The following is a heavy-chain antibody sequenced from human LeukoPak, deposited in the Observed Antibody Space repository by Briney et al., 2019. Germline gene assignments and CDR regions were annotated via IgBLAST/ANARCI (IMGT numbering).Heavy chain of an antibody. CDR3: ARDLMDYYDSSGLDY. CDR1: GYTFTSYG. D-gene: IGHD3-22*01. Sequence: ASVKVSCEASGYTFTSYGISWVRQAPGQGLEWMGWISAYDGNTNYAQKLQGRVTMTTDTSTSTAYMELRSLRSDDTAVYYCARDLMDYYDSSGLDYWGQGTLVTVSS. V-gene: IGHV1-18*01. CDR2: ISAYDGNT. J-gene: IGHJ4*02.